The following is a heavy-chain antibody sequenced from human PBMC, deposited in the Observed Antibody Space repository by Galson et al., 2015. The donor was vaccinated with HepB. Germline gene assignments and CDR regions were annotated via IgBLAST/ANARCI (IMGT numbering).Heavy chain of an antibody. J-gene: IGHJ4*02. CDR3: TKDRKGRLTFLRGVIMKGPDY. CDR1: GFNFNNYG. V-gene: IGHV3-30*02. Sequence: SLRLSCAGSGFNFNNYGMHWVRQVPGKGLQWLSFIQYDGSAIFYADSVKGRFTISRDNSKNTLYLQMTNLRSEDTAVYYCTKDRKGRLTFLRGVIMKGPDYWGQGTQVIVSS. D-gene: IGHD3-10*01. CDR2: IQYDGSAI.